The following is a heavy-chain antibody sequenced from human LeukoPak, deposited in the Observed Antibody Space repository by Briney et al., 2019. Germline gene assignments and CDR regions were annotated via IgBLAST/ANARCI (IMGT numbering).Heavy chain of an antibody. Sequence: PGGSLRLSCKTSGFTFGDYAMTWVRQAPGKGLEWVGFIRSRGYGGTANYAASVKDRFTISRDDSDSIAYLQMNSLKTEDTAVYFCSRDVTGSPYWGQGTLVTVSS. CDR1: GFTFGDYA. D-gene: IGHD2-8*02. CDR2: IRSRGYGGTA. V-gene: IGHV3-49*04. J-gene: IGHJ4*02. CDR3: SRDVTGSPY.